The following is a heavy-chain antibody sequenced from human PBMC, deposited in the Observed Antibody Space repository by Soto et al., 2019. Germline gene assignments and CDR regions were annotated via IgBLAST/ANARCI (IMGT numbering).Heavy chain of an antibody. D-gene: IGHD2-8*01. Sequence: EVQLVESGGGLVKPGGSLRLSCTDSGFTFSSYTMNWVRQAPGKGLEWLSSLSSSGDYIYYADSVKGRFTISRDDAKNSLYLQMNSLRAEDTAVYYCARGCTNGVCPTSYFYYGMDVWGQGTTVTVSS. CDR3: ARGCTNGVCPTSYFYYGMDV. CDR2: LSSSGDYI. V-gene: IGHV3-21*01. CDR1: GFTFSSYT. J-gene: IGHJ6*02.